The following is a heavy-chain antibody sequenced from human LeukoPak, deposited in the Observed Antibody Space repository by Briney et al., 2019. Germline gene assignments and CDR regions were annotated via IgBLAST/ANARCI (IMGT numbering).Heavy chain of an antibody. Sequence: HPGGSLRLSCTASGFVFNTYWMHWTRQAPGKGLVWVAFISADGTATKYADSVKGRLTISRDNAKNTLYLQMNSLRVDDTAFYYCARDTGEMFDPWGQGTLVTVSS. V-gene: IGHV3-74*03. CDR1: GFVFNTYW. D-gene: IGHD3-16*01. J-gene: IGHJ5*02. CDR3: ARDTGEMFDP. CDR2: ISADGTAT.